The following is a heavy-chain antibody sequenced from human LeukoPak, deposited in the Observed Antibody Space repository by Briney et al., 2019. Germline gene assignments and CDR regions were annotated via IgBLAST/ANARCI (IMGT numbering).Heavy chain of an antibody. D-gene: IGHD3-10*01. CDR3: ARGFSRDHGSYPWTEDF. CDR2: IKEDGSEQ. J-gene: IGHJ4*02. V-gene: IGHV3-7*01. Sequence: AGGSLRLSCVVSGFTFRRYWMNWVRQAPGKGLEWVADIKEDGSEQYYVDSVKGRFTISRDNPKNSLYLQMNSLRAEDTAVYYCARGFSRDHGSYPWTEDFWGQGTPVTVSS. CDR1: GFTFRRYW.